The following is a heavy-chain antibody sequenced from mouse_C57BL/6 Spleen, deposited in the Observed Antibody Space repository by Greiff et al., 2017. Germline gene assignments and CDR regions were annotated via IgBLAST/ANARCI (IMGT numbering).Heavy chain of an antibody. CDR2: IDPSDSET. V-gene: IGHV1-52*01. Sequence: QVQLQQSGAELARPGSSVKLSCKASGYTFTSYWMHWVKQRPIQGLEWIGNIDPSDSETHYNQKFKDKATLTVDKSSSTAYMQLSSLTSEDSAVYYCARGGLDYDYDVNAYWGQGTLVTVSA. CDR3: ARGGLDYDYDVNAY. J-gene: IGHJ3*01. CDR1: GYTFTSYW. D-gene: IGHD2-4*01.